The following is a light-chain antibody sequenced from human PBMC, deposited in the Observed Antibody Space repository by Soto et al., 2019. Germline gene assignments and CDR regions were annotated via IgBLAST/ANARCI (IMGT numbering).Light chain of an antibody. CDR3: CSYAGSYIFV. CDR2: DVN. Sequence: QSVLTQPRSVSGSPGQSVTISCTGTSSDVGAYKYVSWYQQHPGKAPKLMIYDVNKRPSGVPDRFSGSKSGNTASLTISGLQAEDEADYYCCSYAGSYIFVFGGGTKLTVL. CDR1: SSDVGAYKY. V-gene: IGLV2-11*01. J-gene: IGLJ3*02.